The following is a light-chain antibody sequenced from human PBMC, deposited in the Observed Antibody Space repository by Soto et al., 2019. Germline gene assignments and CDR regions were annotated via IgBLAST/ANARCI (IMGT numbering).Light chain of an antibody. CDR3: SSYTSNSTYV. V-gene: IGLV2-14*03. CDR1: SSDIGLYNY. J-gene: IGLJ1*01. CDR2: DLR. Sequence: QSALTQPASVSGSPGQSITISCTGTSSDIGLYNYVSWSQHHPGTAPKLLIYDLRNRPSGISNRFSGSKSGNTASLAISGLQTEDEAVYFCSSYTSNSTYVFGTGTKVTVL.